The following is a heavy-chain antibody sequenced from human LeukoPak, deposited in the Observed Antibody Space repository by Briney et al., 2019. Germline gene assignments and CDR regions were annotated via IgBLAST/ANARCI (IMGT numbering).Heavy chain of an antibody. Sequence: PGRSLRLSCAASGFTFSSYGMHWVRQAPGKGLEWVAVIWYDGSNKYYADSVKGRFTISRDNSKNTLYLQMNSLSAEDTAVYYCAKVRLPPADYFDHWGQGTLVTVSS. J-gene: IGHJ4*02. CDR1: GFTFSSYG. CDR3: AKVRLPPADYFDH. V-gene: IGHV3-33*06. CDR2: IWYDGSNK.